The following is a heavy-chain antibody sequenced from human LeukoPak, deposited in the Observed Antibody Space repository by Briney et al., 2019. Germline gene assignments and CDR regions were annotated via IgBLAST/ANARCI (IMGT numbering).Heavy chain of an antibody. CDR1: GGTFSSYA. J-gene: IGHJ4*02. CDR2: IIPILGIA. D-gene: IGHD6-13*01. Sequence: PVKVSCKASGGTFSSYAISWVRQAPGQGLEWMGRIIPILGIANYAQKFQGRVTITADKSTSTAYMELSSLRSEDTAVYYCARGPRRVSTYLFDYWGQGTLVTVSS. CDR3: ARGPRRVSTYLFDY. V-gene: IGHV1-69*04.